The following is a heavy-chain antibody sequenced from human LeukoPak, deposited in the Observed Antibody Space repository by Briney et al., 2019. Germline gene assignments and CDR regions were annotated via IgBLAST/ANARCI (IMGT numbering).Heavy chain of an antibody. D-gene: IGHD6-19*01. V-gene: IGHV3-48*02. Sequence: GSLRLSCAASGFTFSSYSINWVRQAPGKGLEWVSYISSSSSTIYYADSVKGRFTISRDNAKSSLYLQMNSLRDEDTAVYYCARAAGSGWSPEFDYWGQGTLVTVSS. J-gene: IGHJ4*02. CDR2: ISSSSSTI. CDR1: GFTFSSYS. CDR3: ARAAGSGWSPEFDY.